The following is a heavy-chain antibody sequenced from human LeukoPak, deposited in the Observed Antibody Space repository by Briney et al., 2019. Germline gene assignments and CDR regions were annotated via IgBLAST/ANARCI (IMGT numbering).Heavy chain of an antibody. V-gene: IGHV1-2*02. Sequence: ASVKVSCKASGYTFTDYYVHWVRQAPGQGLEWMGWINLNSGVTNYPQKFQGRVTMTRDTSISTAYLELSRLRSDDTAVYYCARDGGMDVWGQGTTVTVSS. CDR2: INLNSGVT. CDR1: GYTFTDYY. CDR3: ARDGGMDV. J-gene: IGHJ6*02.